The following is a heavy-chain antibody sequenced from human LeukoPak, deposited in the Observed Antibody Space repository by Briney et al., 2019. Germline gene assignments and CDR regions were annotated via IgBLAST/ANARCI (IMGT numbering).Heavy chain of an antibody. CDR1: GEPVSSGGYS. J-gene: IGHJ5*02. CDR3: ASSYYGNAGYPT. Sequence: SQTLSLTCTVSGEPVSSGGYSWIWIRQHPGKGLEWIGFIYYSGTTYYNPSFKSRLAISLDTSKNQFSVRLTSVTAADTGVYFCASSYYGNAGYPTWGQGTLVAVSS. V-gene: IGHV4-31*03. CDR2: IYYSGTT. D-gene: IGHD3-10*01.